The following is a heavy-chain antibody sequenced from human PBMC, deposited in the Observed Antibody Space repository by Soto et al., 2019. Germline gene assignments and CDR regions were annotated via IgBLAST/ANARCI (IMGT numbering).Heavy chain of an antibody. CDR1: GYTFTSYY. V-gene: IGHV1-46*03. J-gene: IGHJ6*03. D-gene: IGHD2-2*01. Sequence: GASVKVSCKASGYTFTSYYMHWVRQAPGQGLEWMGIINPSGGSTSYAQKFQGRVTMTRDTSTSTVYMELSSLRSEDTAVYYCARDLVVVPAAMPHYYYYYMDVWGKGTTVTVSS. CDR2: INPSGGST. CDR3: ARDLVVVPAAMPHYYYYYMDV.